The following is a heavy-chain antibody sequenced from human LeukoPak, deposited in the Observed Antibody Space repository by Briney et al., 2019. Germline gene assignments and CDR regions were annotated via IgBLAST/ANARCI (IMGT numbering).Heavy chain of an antibody. CDR1: GGSISSYY. CDR2: IYYSGST. V-gene: IGHV4-59*01. Sequence: RPSETLSLTCTVSGGSISSYYWSWIRQPPGKGLEWIGYIYYSGSTNYNPSLKSRVTISVDTSKNQFSLKLSSVTAADTAVYYCARVLEYSSSSRWFDPWGQGTLVTVSS. J-gene: IGHJ5*02. D-gene: IGHD6-6*01. CDR3: ARVLEYSSSSRWFDP.